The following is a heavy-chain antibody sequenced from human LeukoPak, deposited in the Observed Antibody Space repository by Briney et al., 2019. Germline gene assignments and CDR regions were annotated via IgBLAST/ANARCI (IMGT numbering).Heavy chain of an antibody. V-gene: IGHV1-18*01. CDR2: ITAYNGNR. Sequence: ASVNVSCKTSGYTFSNYGISWVRQAPGQGLEWMGWITAYNGNRLYAQRFQGRITLTTDTSTSTSYMELRSLEYDDTAIYYCARDNDKVVDHWGQGTLVTVSS. J-gene: IGHJ4*01. CDR3: ARDNDKVVDH. D-gene: IGHD1-1*01. CDR1: GYTFSNYG.